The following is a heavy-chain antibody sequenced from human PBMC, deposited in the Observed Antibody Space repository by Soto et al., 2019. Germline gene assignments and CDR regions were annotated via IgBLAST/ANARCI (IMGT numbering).Heavy chain of an antibody. CDR3: ARDPPNCSSTSCYWFDP. V-gene: IGHV1-69*04. D-gene: IGHD2-2*01. CDR2: IIPILGIA. J-gene: IGHJ5*02. Sequence: QGLEWMGRIIPILGIANYAQKFQGRVTITADKSTSTAYMELSSLRSEDTAVYYCARDPPNCSSTSCYWFDPWGQGTLVTVSS.